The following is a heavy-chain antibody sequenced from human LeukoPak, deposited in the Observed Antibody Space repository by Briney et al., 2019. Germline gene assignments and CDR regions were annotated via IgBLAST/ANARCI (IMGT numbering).Heavy chain of an antibody. D-gene: IGHD3-10*01. CDR3: AQEPWSPYGSGDHYYYYMDV. CDR2: ISWDGGST. Sequence: GGSLRLSCAASGFTFDDYAMHWVRQAPGKGLEWVSLISWDGGSTYYADSVKGRFTISRDNSKNTLYRQMNSLIAEDAAVYYCAQEPWSPYGSGDHYYYYMDVWGKGTTVTVSS. V-gene: IGHV3-43D*03. J-gene: IGHJ6*03. CDR1: GFTFDDYA.